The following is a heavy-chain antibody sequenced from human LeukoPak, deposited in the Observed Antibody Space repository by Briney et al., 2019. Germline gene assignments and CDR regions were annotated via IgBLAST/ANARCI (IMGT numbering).Heavy chain of an antibody. D-gene: IGHD3-22*01. CDR3: ARGRRYYYDSSGYYDT. CDR1: GGSFSGYY. Sequence: PSEILSLTCAVYGGSFSGYYWSWIRQPPGKGLEWIGEINHSGSTNYNRSLKSRVTISVDTSKNQFSLKLSSVTAADTAVYYCARGRRYYYDSSGYYDTWGQGTLVTVSS. CDR2: INHSGST. J-gene: IGHJ5*02. V-gene: IGHV4-34*01.